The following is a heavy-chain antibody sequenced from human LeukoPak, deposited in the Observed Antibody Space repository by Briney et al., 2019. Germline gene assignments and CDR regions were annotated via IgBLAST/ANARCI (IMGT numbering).Heavy chain of an antibody. Sequence: GGSLRLSCAASGFTFSTYSMNRVRQAPGPGLEWVSSISSSSSFIYYADSVKGRFTISRDNAKNSLYLQMNSLRAEDTAVYYCARESRLRFLEWLPSANFYMDVWGKGPTVTVSS. CDR3: ARESRLRFLEWLPSANFYMDV. CDR1: GFTFSTYS. J-gene: IGHJ6*03. D-gene: IGHD3-3*01. V-gene: IGHV3-21*01. CDR2: ISSSSSFI.